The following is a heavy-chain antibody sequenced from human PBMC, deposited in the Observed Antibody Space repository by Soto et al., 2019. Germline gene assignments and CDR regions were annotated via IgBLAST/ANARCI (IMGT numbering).Heavy chain of an antibody. Sequence: ASVKVSCKASGYTFTGYYMHWVRQAPGQGLEWMGWINPNSGGTNYAQKFQGWVTMTRDTSISSAYMELSRLRSDDTAVYYCARVSSGWYLSAFDIWGQGTMVTRLL. CDR1: GYTFTGYY. V-gene: IGHV1-2*04. CDR3: ARVSSGWYLSAFDI. J-gene: IGHJ3*02. CDR2: INPNSGGT. D-gene: IGHD6-19*01.